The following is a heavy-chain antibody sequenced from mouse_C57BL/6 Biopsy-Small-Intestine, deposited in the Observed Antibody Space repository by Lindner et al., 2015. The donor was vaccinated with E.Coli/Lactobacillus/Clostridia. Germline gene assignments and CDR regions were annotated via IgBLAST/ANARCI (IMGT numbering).Heavy chain of an antibody. Sequence: SVKVSCKASGYTFTGYYMHWVRQAPGQGLEWMGWINPNSGGTNYAQKFQGRVTMTRDTSISTAYMELSRLRSDDTAVYYCARGRDYYDNSGYVVYWGQGTLVTVSS. CDR1: GYTFTGYY. CDR3: ARGRDYYDNSGYVVY. CDR2: INPNSGGT. V-gene: IGHV1-53*01. J-gene: IGHJ4*01. D-gene: IGHD1-1*02.